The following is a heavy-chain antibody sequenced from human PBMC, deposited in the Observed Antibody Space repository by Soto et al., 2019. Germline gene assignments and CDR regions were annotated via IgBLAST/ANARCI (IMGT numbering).Heavy chain of an antibody. Sequence: SVKVSCKASGGTFSSYAISWVRQAPGRGLEWMGGIIPIFGTANYAQKFQGRVTITADESTSTAYMELSSLRSEDTAVYYCARASSYSSSWHYYYGMDVWGQGTTVTVSS. CDR1: GGTFSSYA. CDR2: IIPIFGTA. J-gene: IGHJ6*02. CDR3: ARASSYSSSWHYYYGMDV. V-gene: IGHV1-69*13. D-gene: IGHD6-6*01.